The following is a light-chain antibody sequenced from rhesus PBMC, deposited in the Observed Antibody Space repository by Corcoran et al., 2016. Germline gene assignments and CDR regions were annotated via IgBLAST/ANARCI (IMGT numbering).Light chain of an antibody. CDR3: RQYNSKPFT. CDR1: QGSSNY. CDR2: AAS. J-gene: IGKJ3*01. V-gene: IGKV1-36*01. Sequence: DIQMTQSPSSLSTSVGDRVTITCRASQGSSNYLSWYQQKPGKAPKCLIYAASSLESGAPSRVSGSGSGPEFTLTIRSLQPEDFAAYYCRQYNSKPFTFGPGTKLDIK.